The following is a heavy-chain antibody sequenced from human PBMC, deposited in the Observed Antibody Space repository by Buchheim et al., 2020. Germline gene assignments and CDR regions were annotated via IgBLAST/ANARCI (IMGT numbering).Heavy chain of an antibody. Sequence: QVQLVESGGGVVQPGRSLRLSCAASGFTFSSYAMHWVRQAPGKGLGWVAVISYDGSNKYYADSVKGRFTISRDNSKNTLYLQMNSLRAEDTAVYYCARDGSFKARYDSSGYYGFWGQGTL. D-gene: IGHD3-22*01. CDR1: GFTFSSYA. V-gene: IGHV3-30-3*01. CDR2: ISYDGSNK. CDR3: ARDGSFKARYDSSGYYGF. J-gene: IGHJ4*02.